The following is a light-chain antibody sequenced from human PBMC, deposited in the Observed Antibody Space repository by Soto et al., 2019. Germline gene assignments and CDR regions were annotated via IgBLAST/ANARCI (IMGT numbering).Light chain of an antibody. CDR2: DAS. CDR1: QSVSSH. V-gene: IGKV3-11*01. CDR3: QQRGKWPST. J-gene: IGKJ2*02. Sequence: EIVLTQSPATLSLSPGEGATVSCRASQSVSSHLAWYQQKRGQAPRLLIYDASSRASGIPARFSGRGSGTDFTLTISYLEPEDFAVYYCQQRGKWPSTFGPGTKVEMK.